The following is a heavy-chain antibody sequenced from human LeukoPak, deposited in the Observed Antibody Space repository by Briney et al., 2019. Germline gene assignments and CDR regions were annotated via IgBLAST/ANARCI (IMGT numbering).Heavy chain of an antibody. CDR1: GGSISSGGYY. V-gene: IGHV4-31*03. J-gene: IGHJ4*02. Sequence: PSETLSLTCTVSGGSISSGGYYWSWIRQHLGKGLEWIGYIYYSGSTYSNPSLKSRVTISVDTSKNQFSLKLSSVTAADTAVYYCSRGYGGRYFDYWGQGTLVTVSS. D-gene: IGHD4-23*01. CDR3: SRGYGGRYFDY. CDR2: IYYSGST.